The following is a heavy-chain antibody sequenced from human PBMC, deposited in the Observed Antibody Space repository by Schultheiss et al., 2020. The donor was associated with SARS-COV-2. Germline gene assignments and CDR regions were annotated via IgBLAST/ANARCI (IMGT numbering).Heavy chain of an antibody. CDR2: ISGSGGST. D-gene: IGHD6-19*01. V-gene: IGHV3-23*01. CDR1: GFTFSSYA. CDR3: ASEYSSGWYYFDY. Sequence: GESLKISCAASGFTFSSYAMSWVRQAPGKGLEWVSAISGSGGSTYYADSVKGRFTISRDNSKNTLYLQMNSLRAEDTAVYYCASEYSSGWYYFDYWGQGTLVTVSS. J-gene: IGHJ4*02.